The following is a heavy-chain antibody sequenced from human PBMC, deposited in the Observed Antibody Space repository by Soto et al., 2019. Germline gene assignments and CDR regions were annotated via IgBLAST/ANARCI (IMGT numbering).Heavy chain of an antibody. D-gene: IGHD3-3*01. J-gene: IGHJ6*02. CDR3: ARGVLRFLEWLKYYYGMDV. CDR1: GGSFSGYY. V-gene: IGHV4-34*01. Sequence: QVQLQQWGAGLLKPSETLSLTCAVYGGSFSGYYWSWIRQPPGKGLAWIGEINHSGSTNYNPSLKSRVTLSVDTSKNQFSLKLSSVTAADTAVYYCARGVLRFLEWLKYYYGMDVWGQGTTVTVS. CDR2: INHSGST.